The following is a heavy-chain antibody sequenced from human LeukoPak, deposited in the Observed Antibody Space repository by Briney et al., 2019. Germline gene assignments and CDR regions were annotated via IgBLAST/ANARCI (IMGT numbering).Heavy chain of an antibody. D-gene: IGHD3-3*01. CDR3: ARVLRFLELGYYGMDV. Sequence: GGSLRLSCAASGFTFSSYSMNWVRQAPGKGLEWVSSISSSSSYIYYADSVKGRLTISRDNAKNSLYLQMNSLRAEDTAVYYCARVLRFLELGYYGMDVWGQGTTVTVSS. CDR1: GFTFSSYS. J-gene: IGHJ6*02. V-gene: IGHV3-21*01. CDR2: ISSSSSYI.